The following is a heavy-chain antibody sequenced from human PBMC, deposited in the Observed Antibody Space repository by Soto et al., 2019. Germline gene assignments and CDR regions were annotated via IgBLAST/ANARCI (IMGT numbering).Heavy chain of an antibody. D-gene: IGHD4-17*01. CDR3: VRAPGSATVTTSYVDY. CDR2: ISYDGSKE. Sequence: QVQLVESGGGVVQPGRSLRLSCAASGFTFRNYAMHWVRQAPGKGLEWVVVISYDGSKEYYADSLEGRFTISRDNSNNTLYLQMNSLTDEDTAVYYCVRAPGSATVTTSYVDYWGQGTLVTVSS. CDR1: GFTFRNYA. J-gene: IGHJ4*02. V-gene: IGHV3-30-3*01.